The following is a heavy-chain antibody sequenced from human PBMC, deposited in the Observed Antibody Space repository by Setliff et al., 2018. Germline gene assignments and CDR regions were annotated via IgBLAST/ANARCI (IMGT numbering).Heavy chain of an antibody. Sequence: PGGSLRLSCAASGFTFSDYYMNWIRQAPGKGLEWLSYISRGGSTIYYADSVKGRFTVSRDNAKNSLYLQMNSLRADDAAVYYCARSSAPIKRDYMDVWGKGTTVTVSS. CDR1: GFTFSDYY. V-gene: IGHV3-11*04. D-gene: IGHD2-2*02. CDR3: ARSSAPIKRDYMDV. J-gene: IGHJ6*03. CDR2: ISRGGSTI.